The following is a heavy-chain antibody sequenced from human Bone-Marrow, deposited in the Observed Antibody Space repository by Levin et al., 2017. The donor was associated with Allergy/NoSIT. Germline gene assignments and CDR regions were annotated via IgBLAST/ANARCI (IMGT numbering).Heavy chain of an antibody. J-gene: IGHJ4*02. D-gene: IGHD4-17*01. CDR2: IKQDGSEK. CDR3: ARELTYTVTNYYFDY. Sequence: PGGSLRLSCAASGFTFSSYWMSWVRQAPGKGLEWVANIKQDGSEKYYVDSVKGRFTISRDNAKNSLYLQMNSLRAEDTAVYYCARELTYTVTNYYFDYWGQGTLVTVSS. V-gene: IGHV3-7*01. CDR1: GFTFSSYW.